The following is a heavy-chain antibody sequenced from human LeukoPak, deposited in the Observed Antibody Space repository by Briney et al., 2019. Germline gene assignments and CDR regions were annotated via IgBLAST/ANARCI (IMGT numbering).Heavy chain of an antibody. CDR3: ASGQYYDLWSGYYVD. CDR2: INHSGST. Sequence: SETLSLTCSVSGASLSGHYWSWIRQPPGKGLEWIGEINHSGSTNYNPSLESRVTISVDTSKNHFSLKLSSVTAADTAVYYCASGQYYDLWSGYYVDWGQGTLVTVSA. CDR1: GASLSGHY. J-gene: IGHJ4*02. V-gene: IGHV4-34*01. D-gene: IGHD3-3*01.